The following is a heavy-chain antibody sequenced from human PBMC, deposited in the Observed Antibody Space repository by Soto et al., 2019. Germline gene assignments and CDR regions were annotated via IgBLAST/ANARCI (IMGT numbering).Heavy chain of an antibody. D-gene: IGHD6-13*01. CDR2: ISSSGTYI. V-gene: IGHV3-21*01. CDR3: ARASAAVVSVAGMDV. J-gene: IGHJ6*02. Sequence: LRLSCAASGFTFTCYSRNWFRQAPGKGLEWVSSISSSGTYIYYADSVKGRFTISRDNAKNSLYLQMNSLRAEDTAVYYCARASAAVVSVAGMDVWGQGTKVTVSS. CDR1: GFTFTCYS.